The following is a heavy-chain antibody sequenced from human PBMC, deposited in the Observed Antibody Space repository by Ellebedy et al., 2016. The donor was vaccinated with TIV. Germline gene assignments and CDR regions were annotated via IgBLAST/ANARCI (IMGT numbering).Heavy chain of an antibody. CDR1: GFTFRNYG. V-gene: IGHV3-48*01. Sequence: PGGSLRLSCAASGFTFRNYGMNWVRLAPGKGLEWISDIRSGSTAMYYADSVKGRFTISRDDAKDSLYLQMNSLRGEDTGVYYCARDDNWVLDFWGRGTLVTVSS. D-gene: IGHD1-1*01. CDR2: IRSGSTAM. CDR3: ARDDNWVLDF. J-gene: IGHJ4*02.